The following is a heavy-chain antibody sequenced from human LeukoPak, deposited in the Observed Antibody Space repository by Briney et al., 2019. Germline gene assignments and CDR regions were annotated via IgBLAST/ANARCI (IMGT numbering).Heavy chain of an antibody. CDR2: INFDGSST. J-gene: IGHJ4*02. CDR3: ARRGSSGWYDSFDY. Sequence: PGGSLRLSCAASGFTFSSYWMHWVRQAPGKGLVWVSRINFDGSSTTYADPVKGRFTISRDNAKNTMYLQMNSLRAEDTAVYYCARRGSSGWYDSFDYWGQGTLVTVSS. V-gene: IGHV3-74*01. D-gene: IGHD6-19*01. CDR1: GFTFSSYW.